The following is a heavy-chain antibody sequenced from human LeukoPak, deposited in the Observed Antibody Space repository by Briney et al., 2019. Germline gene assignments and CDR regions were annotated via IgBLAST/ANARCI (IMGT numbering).Heavy chain of an antibody. V-gene: IGHV3-33*08. Sequence: GGSLRLSCSASGFTFSSYAMHWVRQAPGKGLEWVAVIWYDGSDKYHADSVKGRFTISRDNSKNTLYLQMNSLRVEDTAVYYCARVPVLGSRENFQRWGQGTLVTVSS. CDR3: ARVPVLGSRENFQR. D-gene: IGHD3-16*01. CDR1: GFTFSSYA. CDR2: IWYDGSDK. J-gene: IGHJ1*01.